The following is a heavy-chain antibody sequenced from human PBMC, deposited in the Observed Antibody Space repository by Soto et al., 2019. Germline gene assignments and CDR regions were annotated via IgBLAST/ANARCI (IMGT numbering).Heavy chain of an antibody. CDR1: GDSISSGGHS. J-gene: IGHJ4*01. V-gene: IGHV4-30-2*01. CDR3: ARDRDGYDSAYFDS. Sequence: PSETLSLTSAVSGDSISSGGHSWNWLREPPGKGVEWIGYIYHSGNTYFNPTLKSRVTMSVDTSKNQISLTLSSVTAADAAIYYCARDRDGYDSAYFDSWGHGTLVTASS. CDR2: IYHSGNT. D-gene: IGHD5-12*01.